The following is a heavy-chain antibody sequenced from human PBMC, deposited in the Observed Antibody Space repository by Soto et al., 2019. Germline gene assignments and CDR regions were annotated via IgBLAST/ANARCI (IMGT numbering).Heavy chain of an antibody. CDR3: ARQTGYSSSSAPYYFDY. CDR2: IDPSDSYT. D-gene: IGHD6-6*01. J-gene: IGHJ4*02. Sequence: EVQLVQSGAEVKKPGESLRISCKGSGYSFTSYWISWVRQMPGKGLEWMGRIDPSDSYTNYSPSFQGHVTISADKSISTAYLQWSSLKASDTAMYYCARQTGYSSSSAPYYFDYWGQGTLVTVSS. CDR1: GYSFTSYW. V-gene: IGHV5-10-1*03.